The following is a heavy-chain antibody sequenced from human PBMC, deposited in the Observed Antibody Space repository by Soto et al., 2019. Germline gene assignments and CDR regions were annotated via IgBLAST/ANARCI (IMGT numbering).Heavy chain of an antibody. CDR2: IYYSGST. Sequence: PSETLSLTCTVSGGSISSSSYSWGWIRQPPGKGLEWIGSIYYSGSTYYNPSLKSRVTISVDTSKNQFSLKLSSVTAADTAVYYCARPYYYDSSGCCAFDIWGQGTMVTVSS. CDR3: ARPYYYDSSGCCAFDI. D-gene: IGHD3-22*01. CDR1: GGSISSSSYS. V-gene: IGHV4-39*01. J-gene: IGHJ3*02.